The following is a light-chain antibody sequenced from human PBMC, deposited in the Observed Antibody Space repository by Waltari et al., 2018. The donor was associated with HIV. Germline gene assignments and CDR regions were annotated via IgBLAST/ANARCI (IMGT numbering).Light chain of an antibody. V-gene: IGLV2-14*03. CDR2: DVS. CDR1: SNAVGGYNY. CDR3: ESYTSTSVWV. J-gene: IGLJ3*02. Sequence: QSALTQPASVSGSPGQSITISCTGSSNAVGGYNYVSWYQQHPAKAPRLMIYDVSTRPSGVSDRFSGSKSGDTASLTISGLQPEDEADYYCESYTSTSVWVFGGGTRLTVL.